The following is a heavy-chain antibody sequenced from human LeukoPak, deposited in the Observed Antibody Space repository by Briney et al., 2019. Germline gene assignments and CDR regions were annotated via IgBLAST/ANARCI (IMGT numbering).Heavy chain of an antibody. CDR1: GFTSSSTS. Sequence: PGGSLRLSCAASGFTSSSTSMSWVRQAPGKGLEWVAVTVGGDDGTYYADSVKGRFTISRDNSNNTLYLQMNSLRAEDTAVYYCAKLTTSWGQGTLVTVSS. D-gene: IGHD4-11*01. CDR2: TVGGDDGT. J-gene: IGHJ4*02. CDR3: AKLTTS. V-gene: IGHV3-23*01.